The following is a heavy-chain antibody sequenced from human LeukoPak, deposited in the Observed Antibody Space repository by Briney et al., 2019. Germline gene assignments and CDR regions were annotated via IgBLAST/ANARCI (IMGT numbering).Heavy chain of an antibody. V-gene: IGHV3-23*01. Sequence: GGSLRLSCAASGFTFSSYAMSWVRQAPGKGLEWVSAISGSGGSTYYADSVKGRFTISRDNSKNTLYLQMNSLRAEDTAVYYCAKVRDYDILTGYSPMYYFDYWGQGTLVTVSS. CDR3: AKVRDYDILTGYSPMYYFDY. J-gene: IGHJ4*02. CDR2: ISGSGGST. D-gene: IGHD3-9*01. CDR1: GFTFSSYA.